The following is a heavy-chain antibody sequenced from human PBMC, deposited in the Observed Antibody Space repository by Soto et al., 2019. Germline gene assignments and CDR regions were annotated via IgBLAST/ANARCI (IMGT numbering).Heavy chain of an antibody. CDR3: ARGSSSVGPPTLVEPLLNWFDP. D-gene: IGHD6-6*01. V-gene: IGHV1-18*01. J-gene: IGHJ5*02. Sequence: ASVKVSCKASGYTFTSYGISWVRQAPGQGLEWMGWISAYNGNTNYAQKLQGRVTMTTDTSTSTAYMELRSLRSDDTAVYYCARGSSSVGPPTLVEPLLNWFDPWGQGTLVTVSS. CDR2: ISAYNGNT. CDR1: GYTFTSYG.